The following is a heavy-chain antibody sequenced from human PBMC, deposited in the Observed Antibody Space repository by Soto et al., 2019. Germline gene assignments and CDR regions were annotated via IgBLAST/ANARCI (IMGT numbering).Heavy chain of an antibody. V-gene: IGHV3-23*01. J-gene: IGHJ4*02. CDR1: GFTFSFHA. CDR2: ISTSGGST. CDR3: ARDRSGSYYPLFDW. Sequence: PGGSLRLSCTASGFTFSFHAMSWVRQAPGKGLEWVSSISTSGGSTYSADSVKGRFTISRDNSKNTLYLQMHSLTAEDTAIYYCARDRSGSYYPLFDWWGQGTLVTVSS. D-gene: IGHD1-26*01.